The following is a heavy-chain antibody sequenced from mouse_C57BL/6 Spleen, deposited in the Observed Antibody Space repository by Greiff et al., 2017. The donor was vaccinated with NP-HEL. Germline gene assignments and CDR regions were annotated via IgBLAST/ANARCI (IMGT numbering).Heavy chain of an antibody. V-gene: IGHV1-15*01. CDR1: GYTFTDYE. CDR3: TRIGNYAWFAY. J-gene: IGHJ3*01. D-gene: IGHD2-1*01. CDR2: IDPETGGT. Sequence: QVQLQQSGAELVRPGASVTLSCKASGYTFTDYEMHWVKQTPVHGLEWIGAIDPETGGTAYNQKFKGKAILTADKSSSTAYMELRSLTSEDSAVYYCTRIGNYAWFAYWGQGTLVTVSA.